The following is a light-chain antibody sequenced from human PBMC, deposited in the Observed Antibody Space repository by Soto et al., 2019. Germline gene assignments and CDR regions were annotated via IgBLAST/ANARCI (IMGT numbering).Light chain of an antibody. J-gene: IGKJ2*01. V-gene: IGKV3-20*01. CDR1: HSVSSSY. CDR2: GAS. CDR3: QQYGGSPQYA. Sequence: EIVLTQSPGTLSLSPGERATLSCRASHSVSSSYLAWYQQKPGQAPRLLIYGASSRATGIPDRFSGSGSGTDFTLTISRLETEDFRVYYCQQYGGSPQYAFGQGTELEIK.